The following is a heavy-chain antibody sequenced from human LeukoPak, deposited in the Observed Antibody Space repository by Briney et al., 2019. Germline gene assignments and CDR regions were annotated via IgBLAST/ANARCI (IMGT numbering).Heavy chain of an antibody. Sequence: GGSLRLSCAASGITFSSYSMNWVRQAPGKGLEWVSYISSSSSYIYYADSVKGRFTISRDNAKNSLYLQMNSLRAEDTAVYYCARVKAAAEGDYWGQGTLVTVSS. CDR3: ARVKAAAEGDY. D-gene: IGHD6-13*01. CDR2: ISSSSSYI. V-gene: IGHV3-21*01. J-gene: IGHJ4*02. CDR1: GITFSSYS.